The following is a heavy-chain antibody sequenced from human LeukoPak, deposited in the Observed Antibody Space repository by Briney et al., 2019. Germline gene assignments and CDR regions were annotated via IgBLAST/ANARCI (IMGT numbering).Heavy chain of an antibody. V-gene: IGHV3-21*01. CDR3: ARGVLLAPGNWYFDL. CDR1: GFTFSNYF. CDR2: ITGSSTTI. J-gene: IGHJ2*01. D-gene: IGHD6-6*01. Sequence: GGSLRLSCAASGFTFSNYFMNWVRQAPGRGLEWVSSITGSSTTIYYIDSVRGRFTISRDNAKNSLSLQMNSLRVEDTAVYYCARGVLLAPGNWYFDLWGLGTLVTVSS.